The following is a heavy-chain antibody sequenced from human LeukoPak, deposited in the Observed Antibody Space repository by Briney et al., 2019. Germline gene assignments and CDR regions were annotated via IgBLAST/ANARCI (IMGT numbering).Heavy chain of an antibody. CDR1: GFTFDDYA. V-gene: IGHV3-9*01. Sequence: GRSLRFSCTASGFTFDDYAMHWVRQAPGKGMEWVSALTWNSGTIGYADSVKGRFTISRDNAKNSLYLQMNSLRTVDTAFYYCAKDNCSATNCAIDYWGQGIMVTASS. CDR2: LTWNSGTI. CDR3: AKDNCSATNCAIDY. D-gene: IGHD2-2*01. J-gene: IGHJ4*02.